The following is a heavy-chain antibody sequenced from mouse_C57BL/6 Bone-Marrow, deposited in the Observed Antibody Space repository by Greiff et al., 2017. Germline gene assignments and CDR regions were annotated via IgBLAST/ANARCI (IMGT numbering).Heavy chain of an antibody. CDR3: ARYYYGSSFDY. D-gene: IGHD1-1*01. CDR1: GYTFTDYY. V-gene: IGHV1-26*01. Sequence: VQLQQSGPELVKPGASVKISCKASGYTFTDYYMNWVKQSPGKSLEWIGDINPTDSCTSYNQKFKGKATLTVDKSSSTAYMELRSLTSADSAVYYCARYYYGSSFDYWGQGTTLTVSS. J-gene: IGHJ2*01. CDR2: INPTDSCT.